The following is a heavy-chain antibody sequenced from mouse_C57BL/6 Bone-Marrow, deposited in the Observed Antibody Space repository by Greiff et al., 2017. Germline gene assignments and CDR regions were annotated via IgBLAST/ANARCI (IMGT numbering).Heavy chain of an antibody. J-gene: IGHJ1*03. CDR3: ARWDYWSSYLYWYFDV. D-gene: IGHD1-1*01. Sequence: QVQLQQPGAELVKPGASVKLSCKASGYTFTSYWMHWVKQRPGHGLEWIGMIHPSGGNTNYNEKFKSKATLTVDKSSSHAFMQLSSLTSEDSAFYFCARWDYWSSYLYWYFDVWGTGTTVTVSS. CDR2: IHPSGGNT. V-gene: IGHV1-64*01. CDR1: GYTFTSYW.